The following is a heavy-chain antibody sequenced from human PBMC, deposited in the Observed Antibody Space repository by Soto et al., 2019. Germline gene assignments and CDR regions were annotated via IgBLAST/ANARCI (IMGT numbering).Heavy chain of an antibody. Sequence: GESLKISCTTSGFSLASFALTWVRQAPGQGLEWVATIVGSDAKTHYADSVKGRFSISRDTSRNTVYLQMNNLRADDTAIYYCAKWTYLDFWGQGTRVTVSS. CDR1: GFSLASFA. V-gene: IGHV3-23*01. CDR2: IVGSDAKT. J-gene: IGHJ4*02. CDR3: AKWTYLDF. D-gene: IGHD5-12*01.